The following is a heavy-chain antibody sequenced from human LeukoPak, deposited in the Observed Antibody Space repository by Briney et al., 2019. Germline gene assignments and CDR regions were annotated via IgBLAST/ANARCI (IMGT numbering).Heavy chain of an antibody. CDR3: ARGVGILWFGESAEFDY. Sequence: GGSLRLSCAASGFTFSSYGMSWVRQAPGKWLEWVSAISGSGGSTYYADSVKGRFTISRDNSKNTLYLQMNSLRAEDTAVYYCARGVGILWFGESAEFDYWGQGTLVTVSS. CDR1: GFTFSSYG. CDR2: ISGSGGST. D-gene: IGHD3-10*01. J-gene: IGHJ4*02. V-gene: IGHV3-23*01.